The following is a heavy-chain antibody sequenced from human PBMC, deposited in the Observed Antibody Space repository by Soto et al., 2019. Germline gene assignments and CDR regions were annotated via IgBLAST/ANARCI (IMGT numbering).Heavy chain of an antibody. CDR3: VPWVYSQSSDS. Sequence: GESLTLSCSVSGFSFTGYAMHWIRQAPGKGLEQVSAITSNGSSTYYSDSVKGRLTIFRDNSKNTLYLQMSTVRAEDTGVYYCVPWVYSQSSDSWGQGTLVTVSS. D-gene: IGHD1-26*01. CDR1: GFSFTGYA. CDR2: ITSNGSST. V-gene: IGHV3-64D*06. J-gene: IGHJ4*02.